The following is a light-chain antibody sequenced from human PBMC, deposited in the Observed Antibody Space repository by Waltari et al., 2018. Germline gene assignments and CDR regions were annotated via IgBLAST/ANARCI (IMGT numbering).Light chain of an antibody. Sequence: QSALTQPASVSGSPGQSITTSCTGTSSYVGGYNHVPWYQQHPGKAPKLIIYEVSNRPSGVSNRFSGSKSGNTASLTISGLQAEDEADYYCNSYTSRSSWMFGGGTKLTVL. J-gene: IGLJ3*02. CDR1: SSYVGGYNH. CDR2: EVS. CDR3: NSYTSRSSWM. V-gene: IGLV2-14*01.